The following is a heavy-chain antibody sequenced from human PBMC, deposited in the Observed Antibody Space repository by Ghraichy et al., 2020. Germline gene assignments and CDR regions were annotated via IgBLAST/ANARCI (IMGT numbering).Heavy chain of an antibody. V-gene: IGHV3-23*01. CDR1: GITFSSSA. J-gene: IGHJ4*01. D-gene: IGHD6-13*01. CDR3: ATLAALDH. Sequence: GGFLRLSCSASGITFSSSAMTWVRQAPGKGLEWVATVSGYNGNTYYADSVKGRFTISRDNSKNTLYLQMNSLRAEDTAEYYCATLAALDHWGQGTLVTVSS. CDR2: VSGYNGNT.